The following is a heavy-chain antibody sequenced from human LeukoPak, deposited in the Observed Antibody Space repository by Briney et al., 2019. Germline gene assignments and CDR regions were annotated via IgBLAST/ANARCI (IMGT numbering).Heavy chain of an antibody. Sequence: ASVTLSCTASGYTFTIYYMHWVRQAPGQGLEWMGIINPSGGSTSYAQKFQGRVTMIRATSTSTVYMELSSLRSEDTAVYYCARKRVDVLLWFGEPTDAFDIWGQGTMVTVSS. D-gene: IGHD3-10*01. J-gene: IGHJ3*02. CDR1: GYTFTIYY. CDR3: ARKRVDVLLWFGEPTDAFDI. V-gene: IGHV1-46*01. CDR2: INPSGGST.